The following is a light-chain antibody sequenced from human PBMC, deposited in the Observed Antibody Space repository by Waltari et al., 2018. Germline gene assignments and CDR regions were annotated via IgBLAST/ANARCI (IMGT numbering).Light chain of an antibody. Sequence: IVLTQSPGTVSLSPGERAALSCRARQTISANYLAWYQQKAGQPPKLLIYDASKRATGIPDRFSGSGSGTDFTLTIARLEPEDFGVYYCQQYSSTPRTFGQGTTVEIK. CDR1: QTISANY. J-gene: IGKJ1*01. V-gene: IGKV3-20*01. CDR2: DAS. CDR3: QQYSSTPRT.